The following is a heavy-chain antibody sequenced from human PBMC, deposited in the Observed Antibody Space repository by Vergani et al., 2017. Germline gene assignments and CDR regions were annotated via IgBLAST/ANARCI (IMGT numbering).Heavy chain of an antibody. CDR3: ASPHPGFWSGYYTYYYYYGMDV. Sequence: VQLVESGGGLVKPGGSLRLSCAASGFTFSDYYMSWIRQAPGKGLEWVSYISSSGSTIYYADSVKGRFTISRDNAKNSLYLQMNSLRAEDTAVYYCASPHPGFWSGYYTYYYYYGMDVWGQGTTVTVSS. D-gene: IGHD3-3*01. J-gene: IGHJ6*02. V-gene: IGHV3-11*01. CDR1: GFTFSDYY. CDR2: ISSSGSTI.